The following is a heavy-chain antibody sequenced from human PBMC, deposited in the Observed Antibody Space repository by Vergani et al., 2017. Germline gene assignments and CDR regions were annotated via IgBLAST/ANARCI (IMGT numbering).Heavy chain of an antibody. Sequence: QVPLVQSGAEVKKPGASVRVSCKSSGYTFTSYGISWVRQAPGQGLEWMGWISTYNGHTNYAQKLQGRVTMTTDTSTSTAYMELRSLRSDDAAVYYCARDKDLNYFDSSGSRGMDVWGQGTTVTVSS. D-gene: IGHD3-22*01. CDR1: GYTFTSYG. J-gene: IGHJ6*02. CDR2: ISTYNGHT. CDR3: ARDKDLNYFDSSGSRGMDV. V-gene: IGHV1-18*01.